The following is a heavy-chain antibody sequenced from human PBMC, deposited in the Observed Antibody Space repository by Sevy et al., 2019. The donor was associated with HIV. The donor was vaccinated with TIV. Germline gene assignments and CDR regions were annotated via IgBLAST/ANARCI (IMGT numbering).Heavy chain of an antibody. Sequence: GGSLRLSCAASGFTFSSYAMHWVRQAPGKGLEWVAVISYDGSNKYYADSVKGRFTISRDNSKNTLYLQMNSLRAEDTAVYYCARDRGSSSWYSGASYYYYGMDVWGQGTTVTVSS. CDR2: ISYDGSNK. V-gene: IGHV3-30-3*01. D-gene: IGHD6-13*01. CDR1: GFTFSSYA. J-gene: IGHJ6*02. CDR3: ARDRGSSSWYSGASYYYYGMDV.